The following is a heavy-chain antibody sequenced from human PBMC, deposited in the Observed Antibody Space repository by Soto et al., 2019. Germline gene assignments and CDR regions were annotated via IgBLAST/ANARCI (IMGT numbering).Heavy chain of an antibody. Sequence: ASETLSLTCTVSGGSISSGDYYWSWIRQPPGKGLEWIGYIYYSGSTYYNPSLKSRVTISVDTSKNQFSLKLSSVTAADTAVYYCARDLKKGDYFDYWGQGTLVTVSS. J-gene: IGHJ4*02. CDR2: IYYSGST. CDR1: GGSISSGDYY. CDR3: ARDLKKGDYFDY. D-gene: IGHD3-16*01. V-gene: IGHV4-30-4*01.